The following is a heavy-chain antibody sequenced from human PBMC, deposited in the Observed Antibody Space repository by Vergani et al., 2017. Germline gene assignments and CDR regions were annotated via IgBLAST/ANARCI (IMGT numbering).Heavy chain of an antibody. D-gene: IGHD6-13*01. CDR1: GGSISSYY. J-gene: IGHJ4*02. V-gene: IGHV4-59*01. Sequence: QVQLQESGPGLVKPSETLSLTCTVSGGSISSYYWSWIRQPPGKGLEWIGYIYYSGSTNYNPSLKSRVTISVDTSKNQFSLKLSSVTAADTAVYYCARDRQQLDYWGQGTLVTVSS. CDR3: ARDRQQLDY. CDR2: IYYSGST.